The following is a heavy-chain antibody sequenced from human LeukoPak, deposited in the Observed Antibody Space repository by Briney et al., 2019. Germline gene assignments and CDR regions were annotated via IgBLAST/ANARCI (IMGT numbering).Heavy chain of an antibody. CDR3: ARAIQRFGDAFDI. V-gene: IGHV1-2*02. CDR2: INPNSGGT. CDR1: GYTFTSYG. Sequence: GASVKVSCKASGYTFTSYGISWVRQAPGQGLEWMGWINPNSGGTNYAQKFQGRVTMTRDTSISTAYMELSRLRSDDTAVYYCARAIQRFGDAFDIWGQGTMVTVSS. D-gene: IGHD3-10*01. J-gene: IGHJ3*02.